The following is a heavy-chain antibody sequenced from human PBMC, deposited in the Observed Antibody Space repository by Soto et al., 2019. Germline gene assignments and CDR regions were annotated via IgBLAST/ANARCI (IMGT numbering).Heavy chain of an antibody. CDR2: IIPIFGTA. CDR3: ARDLGTGTIDYYFDY. J-gene: IGHJ4*02. Sequence: SVKVSCKASGGTFSSYAISWVRQAPGQGLEWMGGIIPIFGTANYAQKFQGRVTITADESTSTAYMELSSLRSEDTAVYYCARDLGTGTIDYYFDYWGQGTLVTVSS. CDR1: GGTFSSYA. V-gene: IGHV1-69*13. D-gene: IGHD1-1*01.